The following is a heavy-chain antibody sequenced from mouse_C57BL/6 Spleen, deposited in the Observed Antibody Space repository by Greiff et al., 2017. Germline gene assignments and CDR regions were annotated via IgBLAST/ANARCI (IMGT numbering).Heavy chain of an antibody. CDR1: GFTFSDYG. Sequence: EVKVVESGGGLVKPGGSLKLSCAASGFTFSDYGMHWVRQAPEKGLEWVAYISSGSSSIYYADKVKGRFTISRDNAKNTLFLQMTSLRSEDTAMYYCARELGSSYYYAMDYWGQGTSVTVSS. D-gene: IGHD1-1*01. CDR3: ARELGSSYYYAMDY. CDR2: ISSGSSSI. V-gene: IGHV5-17*01. J-gene: IGHJ4*01.